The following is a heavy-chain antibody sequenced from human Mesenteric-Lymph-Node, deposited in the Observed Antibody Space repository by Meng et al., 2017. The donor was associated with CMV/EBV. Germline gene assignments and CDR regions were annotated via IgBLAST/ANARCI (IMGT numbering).Heavy chain of an antibody. Sequence: SETLSLTCAVYGGSFSTYYWNWIRQPPGKGLEWIGEINHSGSTNYNPSLKSRVTISVDTSKNQFSLKLSSVPAADTAVYYCATINYDFWSGSFYGLSVWGQGTTVTVSS. CDR1: GGSFSTYY. CDR3: ATINYDFWSGSFYGLSV. V-gene: IGHV4-34*01. CDR2: INHSGST. J-gene: IGHJ6*02. D-gene: IGHD3-3*01.